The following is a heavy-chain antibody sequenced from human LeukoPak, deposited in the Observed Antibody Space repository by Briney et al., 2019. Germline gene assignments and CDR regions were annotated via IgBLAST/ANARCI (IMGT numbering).Heavy chain of an antibody. CDR2: INHSGST. D-gene: IGHD4/OR15-4a*01. Sequence: SETLSLTCAVYGGSSSGYYWSWIRQPPGKGLEWIGEINHSGSTNYNPSLKSRVTISVDTSKNQFSLKLSSVTAADTAVYYCARGLGADPPFDYWGQGTLVTVSS. J-gene: IGHJ4*02. V-gene: IGHV4-34*01. CDR3: ARGLGADPPFDY. CDR1: GGSSSGYY.